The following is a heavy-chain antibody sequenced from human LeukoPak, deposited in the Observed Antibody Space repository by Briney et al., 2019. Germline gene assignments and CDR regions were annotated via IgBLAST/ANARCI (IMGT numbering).Heavy chain of an antibody. V-gene: IGHV4-34*01. CDR2: INHSGST. CDR3: AREVAGCSGGSCYFSVHYYYYYMDV. CDR1: GGSFSGYY. J-gene: IGHJ6*03. Sequence: SETLSLTCAVYGGSFSGYYWSWIRQPPGKGLEWIGEINHSGSTNYNPSLKSRVTISVDTSKNQFSLKLSSVTAADTAVYYCAREVAGCSGGSCYFSVHYYYYYMDVWGKGTTVTVSS. D-gene: IGHD2-15*01.